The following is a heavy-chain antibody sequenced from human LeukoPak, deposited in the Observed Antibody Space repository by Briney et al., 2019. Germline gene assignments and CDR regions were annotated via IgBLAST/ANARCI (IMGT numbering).Heavy chain of an antibody. V-gene: IGHV1-18*01. D-gene: IGHD3-9*01. CDR1: GYTFTSYG. Sequence: ASVKVSCKASGYTFTSYGISWVRQAPGQGLEWMGWISAYNGNTNYAQKLQGRVTMTTDISTSTAYMGLRSLRSDDTAVYYCARVVLRYFDWLSEPFDYWGQGTLVTVSS. CDR2: ISAYNGNT. CDR3: ARVVLRYFDWLSEPFDY. J-gene: IGHJ4*02.